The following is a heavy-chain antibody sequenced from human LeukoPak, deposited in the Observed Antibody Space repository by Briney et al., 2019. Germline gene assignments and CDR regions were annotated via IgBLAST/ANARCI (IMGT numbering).Heavy chain of an antibody. Sequence: GASVKVSCKASGYTFTSYGISWVRQAPGQGLEWMGWISADNGNTNYAQKLQGRVTITADESTSTAYMELSSLRSEDTAVYYCARGHYDFWSGSLDYWGQGTLVTVSS. D-gene: IGHD3-3*01. CDR1: GYTFTSYG. V-gene: IGHV1-18*01. CDR2: ISADNGNT. J-gene: IGHJ4*02. CDR3: ARGHYDFWSGSLDY.